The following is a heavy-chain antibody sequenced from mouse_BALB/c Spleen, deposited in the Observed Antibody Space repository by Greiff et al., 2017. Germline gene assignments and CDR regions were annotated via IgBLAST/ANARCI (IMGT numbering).Heavy chain of an antibody. J-gene: IGHJ3*01. Sequence: QVQLQQSGPELVKPGASVKMSCKASGYTFTDYVISWVKQRTGQGLEWIGEIYPGSGSTYYNEKFKGKATLTVDTSSSTAYVDLSSLTSEDSAVYYCARSYGNYPFAYWGQGTLVTVSA. V-gene: IGHV1-81*01. CDR2: IYPGSGST. CDR3: ARSYGNYPFAY. CDR1: GYTFTDYV. D-gene: IGHD2-10*02.